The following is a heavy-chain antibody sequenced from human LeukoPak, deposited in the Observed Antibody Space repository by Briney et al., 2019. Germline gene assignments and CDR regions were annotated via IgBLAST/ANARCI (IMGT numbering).Heavy chain of an antibody. CDR3: ARDDCGNTCYPGGY. D-gene: IGHD2-2*01. CDR1: GYIFTKYV. J-gene: IGHJ4*02. V-gene: IGHV1-3*01. CDR2: IKACNVDT. Sequence: GASVKVSCKPSGYIFTKYVMHWLSQSPGQRPDCRGWIKACNVDTKYYKNFHDRLTITRDSTARTVYMELSSLTSEDTVLYYCARDDCGNTCYPGGYWGQGTLVTVSS.